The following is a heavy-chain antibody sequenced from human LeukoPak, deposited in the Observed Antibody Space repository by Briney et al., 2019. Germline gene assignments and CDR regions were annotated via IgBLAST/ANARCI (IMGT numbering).Heavy chain of an antibody. CDR3: AKDPEGMVYAIFDY. CDR1: GFTFSSYA. V-gene: IGHV3-30-3*01. Sequence: GGSLRLSCAASGFTFSSYAMHWVRQAPGKGLEWVAIISYDGSNKYYADSVKGRFTISRDDSKNTLYLQMNSLRAEDTAVYYCAKDPEGMVYAIFDYWGQGTLVTVSS. D-gene: IGHD2-8*01. CDR2: ISYDGSNK. J-gene: IGHJ4*02.